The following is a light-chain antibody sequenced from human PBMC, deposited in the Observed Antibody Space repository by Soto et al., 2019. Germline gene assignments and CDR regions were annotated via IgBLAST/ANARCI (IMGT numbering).Light chain of an antibody. Sequence: EIVMTQSPATLSVSPGERAPLSCRASQSVSSNLAWYPQNPGQAPRLLIYGASTRATGIPARFSGSGSGTEFTLTISSLQSEDFAVYYCQQYNNWPPWTFGQGTKVDIK. CDR1: QSVSSN. J-gene: IGKJ1*01. CDR2: GAS. V-gene: IGKV3-15*01. CDR3: QQYNNWPPWT.